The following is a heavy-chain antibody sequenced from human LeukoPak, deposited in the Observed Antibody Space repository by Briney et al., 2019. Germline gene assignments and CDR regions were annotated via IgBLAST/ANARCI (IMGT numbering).Heavy chain of an antibody. CDR1: VGSINSDY. V-gene: IGHV4-59*08. Sequence: PSETLPLTCTVSVGSINSDYWSWIRQPPREGLEWIGHTGSTNYSPSLKSRVTISVDTSKNQFSLRLTSVTAADTAVYYCARPRSSSYWYFDLWGRGTLVTVSS. CDR2: TGST. D-gene: IGHD3-10*01. J-gene: IGHJ2*01. CDR3: ARPRSSSYWYFDL.